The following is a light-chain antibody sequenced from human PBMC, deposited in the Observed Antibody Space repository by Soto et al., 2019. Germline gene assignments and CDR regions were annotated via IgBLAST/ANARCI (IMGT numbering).Light chain of an antibody. V-gene: IGLV2-23*02. CDR3: CSYAGSSSFYV. CDR2: EVN. CDR1: SSDVGSYNL. Sequence: HSALTQPASVSGSPGQSITISCTGTSSDVGSYNLVSWYQHHPDEAPKLIIYEVNERPSGVSNRFSGSKSGNTASLTISGLQAEDEADYYCCSYAGSSSFYVFGSGTKVTVL. J-gene: IGLJ1*01.